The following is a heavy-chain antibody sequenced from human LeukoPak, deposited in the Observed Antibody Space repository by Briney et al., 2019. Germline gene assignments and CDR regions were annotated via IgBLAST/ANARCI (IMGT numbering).Heavy chain of an antibody. D-gene: IGHD2-15*01. J-gene: IGHJ4*02. Sequence: PGRSLRLSCAAPGFTFSSYAMHWVCQAPGKGLEWVAVISDDGSNKYHADSVKGRFSISRDNTKNTLYLQMNSLRAEDTAVYYCARDRSSRYFDYWGKGTLVTVSS. CDR1: GFTFSSYA. CDR2: ISDDGSNK. CDR3: ARDRSSRYFDY. V-gene: IGHV3-30*04.